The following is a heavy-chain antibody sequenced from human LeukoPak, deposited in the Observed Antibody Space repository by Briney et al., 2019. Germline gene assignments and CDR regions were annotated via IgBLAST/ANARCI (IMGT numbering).Heavy chain of an antibody. Sequence: ASVKVSCKASGCTFTSYGISWVRQAPGQGLEWMGWISAYNGNTNYAQKLQGRVTMTTDTSTSTAYMELRSLRSDDTAVYYCARVGGSWKDIHNNWFDPWGQGTLVTVSS. CDR2: ISAYNGNT. CDR3: ARVGGSWKDIHNNWFDP. J-gene: IGHJ5*02. D-gene: IGHD1-1*01. V-gene: IGHV1-18*01. CDR1: GCTFTSYG.